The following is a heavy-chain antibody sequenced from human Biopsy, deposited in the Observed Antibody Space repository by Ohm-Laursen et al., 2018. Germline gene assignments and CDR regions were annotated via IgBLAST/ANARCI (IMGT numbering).Heavy chain of an antibody. CDR2: ISPSGATT. CDR1: GNTFATYH. Sequence: SVKVSCKASGNTFATYHIHWVRQAPGQGLEWMGVISPSGATTSFPQKFQGLITMTRDTSTGTVYMDLNSLGSEDTVVYYCARAGVGSDGTDSYYYGMDVWGPGTTVTVSS. D-gene: IGHD5-24*01. CDR3: ARAGVGSDGTDSYYYGMDV. V-gene: IGHV1-46*01. J-gene: IGHJ6*02.